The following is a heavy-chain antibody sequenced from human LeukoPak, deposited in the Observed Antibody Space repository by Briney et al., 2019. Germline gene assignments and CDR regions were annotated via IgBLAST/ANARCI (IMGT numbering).Heavy chain of an antibody. Sequence: SETLSLTCTVSGGSVSSSSYYWSWVRQPPGKGLEWIGYVHYSGSTNYNPSLKSRVTISVDTSKNQFSLKLSSVTAADTAVYYCAREVDSSSWLDFDSWGQGTLVTVSS. CDR1: GGSVSSSSYY. CDR2: VHYSGST. V-gene: IGHV4-61*01. J-gene: IGHJ4*02. D-gene: IGHD6-13*01. CDR3: AREVDSSSWLDFDS.